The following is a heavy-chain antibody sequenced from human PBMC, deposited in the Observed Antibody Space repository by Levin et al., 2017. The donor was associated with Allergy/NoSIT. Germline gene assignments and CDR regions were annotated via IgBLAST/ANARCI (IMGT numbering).Heavy chain of an antibody. D-gene: IGHD5-18*01. V-gene: IGHV3-23*01. CDR2: IGDSGGNT. CDR1: GFTFSNYA. Sequence: GGSLRLSCGASGFTFSNYAMNWVRQAPGKGLEWVSSIGDSGGNTYYADSVKGRFTISRDNSKDTLYLQMNSLRAEDTALYYCAKDRDRYGWDFDYWGQGTLVTVSS. CDR3: AKDRDRYGWDFDY. J-gene: IGHJ4*02.